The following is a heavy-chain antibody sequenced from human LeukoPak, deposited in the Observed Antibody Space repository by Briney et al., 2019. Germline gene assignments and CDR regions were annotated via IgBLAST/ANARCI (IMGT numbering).Heavy chain of an antibody. CDR2: INHSGST. Sequence: SETLSLTCAVYGGSFSGYYWSWIRQPPGKGLEWIGEINHSGSTNYNPSLKSRVTISVDTSKNQFSLKLSSVTAADTAVYYCARDLGGYGYHDAFDIWGQGTMVTVSS. J-gene: IGHJ3*02. CDR1: GGSFSGYY. V-gene: IGHV4-34*01. D-gene: IGHD5-12*01. CDR3: ARDLGGYGYHDAFDI.